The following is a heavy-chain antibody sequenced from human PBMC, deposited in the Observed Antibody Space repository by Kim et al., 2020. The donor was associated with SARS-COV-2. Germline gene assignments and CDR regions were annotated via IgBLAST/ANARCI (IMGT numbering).Heavy chain of an antibody. D-gene: IGHD3-3*01. CDR1: GFTFSNAW. J-gene: IGHJ4*02. Sequence: GGSLRLSCAASGFTFSNAWMSWVRQAPGKGLEWVGRIKSKTDGGTTDYAAPVKGRFTISRDDSKNTLYLQMNSLKTEDTAVYYCTTVDYDFWSGREPPFDDWGQGTLVTVSS. CDR3: TTVDYDFWSGREPPFDD. CDR2: IKSKTDGGTT. V-gene: IGHV3-15*01.